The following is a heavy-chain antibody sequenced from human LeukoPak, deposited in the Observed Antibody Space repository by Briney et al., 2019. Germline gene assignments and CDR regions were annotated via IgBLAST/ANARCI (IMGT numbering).Heavy chain of an antibody. D-gene: IGHD5-24*01. CDR2: IYYRGST. V-gene: IGHV4-39*01. CDR1: GFTFSDSY. J-gene: IGHJ4*02. CDR3: ARLWGDGYNLDY. Sequence: GSLRLSCAASGFTFSDSYMSWIRQPPGKGLEWIGSIYYRGSTYYNPSLKSRITISVDTSKNQFSLRLSSVTAADTAVYYCARLWGDGYNLDYWGQGTLVTVSS.